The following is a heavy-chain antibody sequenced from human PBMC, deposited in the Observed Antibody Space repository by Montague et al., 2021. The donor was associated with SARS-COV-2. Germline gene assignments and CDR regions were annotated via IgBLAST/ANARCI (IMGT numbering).Heavy chain of an antibody. Sequence: SETLSLTCSVSGGSINNYYWGWVRQSPGKGLEWIGYIYYSGSVTTSYNPSLKSRVSISVDTSENQFSLKLTSVTAADKAVYYCARRGGGEVFARFMYWYFDVWGRGSLVTVSS. D-gene: IGHD2-21*01. CDR1: GGSINNYY. CDR3: ARRGGGEVFARFMYWYFDV. CDR2: IYYSGSVTT. V-gene: IGHV4-59*13. J-gene: IGHJ2*01.